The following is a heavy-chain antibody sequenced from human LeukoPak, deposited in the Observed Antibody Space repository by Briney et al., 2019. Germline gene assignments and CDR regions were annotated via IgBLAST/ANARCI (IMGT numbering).Heavy chain of an antibody. CDR2: ISAYNGNT. J-gene: IGHJ6*02. CDR3: ARDGSNQLLQLYYYYYYGMDV. Sequence: PGESLKISCKASGYTFTSYGISWVRQAPGQGLEWMGWISAYNGNTNYAQKLQGRVTMTTDTSTSTAYMELRSLRSDDTAVYYCARDGSNQLLQLYYYYYYGMDVWGQGTTVTVSS. D-gene: IGHD2-2*01. CDR1: GYTFTSYG. V-gene: IGHV1-18*01.